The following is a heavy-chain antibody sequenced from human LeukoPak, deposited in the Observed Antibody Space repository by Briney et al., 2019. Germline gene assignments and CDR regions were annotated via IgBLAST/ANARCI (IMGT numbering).Heavy chain of an antibody. D-gene: IGHD6-6*01. CDR3: ARSSSSPPPYYYYYMDV. CDR1: GGTFNSYA. V-gene: IGHV1-69*13. J-gene: IGHJ6*03. CDR2: IIPIFGTA. Sequence: SVKVSCKASGGTFNSYAISWVRQAPGQGLEWMGGIIPIFGTANYAQKFQGRVTITADESTSTAYMELSSLRSEDTAVYYCARSSSSPPPYYYYYMDVWGKGTTVTVSS.